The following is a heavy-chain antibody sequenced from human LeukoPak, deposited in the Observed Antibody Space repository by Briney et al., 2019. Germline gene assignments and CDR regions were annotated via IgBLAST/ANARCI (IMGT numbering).Heavy chain of an antibody. J-gene: IGHJ6*03. D-gene: IGHD3-22*01. CDR1: GFTFSSYS. Sequence: GGSLRLSCAASGFTFSSYSMNWVRQAPGKGLEWVSSISSSSSYIYYADSVKGRFTISRDNAKNSLYLQMNSLRAEDTAVYYCARDGLPTKRHDYYYYYYYYMDVWGKGTTVTVSS. CDR2: ISSSSSYI. V-gene: IGHV3-21*01. CDR3: ARDGLPTKRHDYYYYYYYYMDV.